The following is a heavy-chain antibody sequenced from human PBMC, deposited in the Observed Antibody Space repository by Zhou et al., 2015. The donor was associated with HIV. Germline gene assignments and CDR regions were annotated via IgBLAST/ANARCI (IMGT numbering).Heavy chain of an antibody. D-gene: IGHD6-13*01. V-gene: IGHV1-69*01. CDR1: GGTFSSYA. Sequence: QVQLVQSGAEVKKPGSSVKVSCKASGGTFSSYAISWVRQAPGQGLEWMGGIIPIFGTANYAQKFQGRVTITADESTSTAYMELSSLRSEDTAVYYCARGRIAAAGKGYYYYGMDVVGPRGPRVTVSS. J-gene: IGHJ6*02. CDR2: IIPIFGTA. CDR3: ARGRIAAAGKGYYYYGMDV.